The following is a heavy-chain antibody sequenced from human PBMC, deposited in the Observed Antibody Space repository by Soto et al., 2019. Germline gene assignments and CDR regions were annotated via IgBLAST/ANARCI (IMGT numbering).Heavy chain of an antibody. J-gene: IGHJ5*02. CDR1: GGSFSGYY. V-gene: IGHV4-34*01. Sequence: SETLSLTCAVYGGSFSGYYWSWIRQPPGKGLEWIGEINHSGSTNYNPSLKSRVTISVDTSKNQFSLELSSVTAADTAVYYCGRAYYYDSSGYYYGSRRNWFDPWGQGTLVTVSS. D-gene: IGHD3-22*01. CDR2: INHSGST. CDR3: GRAYYYDSSGYYYGSRRNWFDP.